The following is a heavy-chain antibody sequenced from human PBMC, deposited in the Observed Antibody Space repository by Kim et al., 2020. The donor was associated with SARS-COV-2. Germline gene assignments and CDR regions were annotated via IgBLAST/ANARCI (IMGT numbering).Heavy chain of an antibody. J-gene: IGHJ5*02. CDR1: GGSISSYY. D-gene: IGHD3-10*01. V-gene: IGHV4-59*01. CDR3: ARAGEGHYYGSGTNWFDP. Sequence: SETLSLTCTVSGGSISSYYWSWIRQPPGKGLEWIGYIYYSGSTNYNPSLKSRVTISVDTSKNQFSLKLSSVTAADTAVYYCARAGEGHYYGSGTNWFDPWGQGTLVTVSS. CDR2: IYYSGST.